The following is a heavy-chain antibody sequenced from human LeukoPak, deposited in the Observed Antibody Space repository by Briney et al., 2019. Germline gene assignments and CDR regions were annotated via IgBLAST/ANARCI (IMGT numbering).Heavy chain of an antibody. J-gene: IGHJ4*02. CDR3: ASYYVPYFDY. CDR2: ISYDGSNK. D-gene: IGHD1-26*01. V-gene: IGHV3-30*04. CDR1: GFTFSSYA. Sequence: GGSLRLSCAASGFTFSSYAMHWVRQAPGKGLEWVAVISYDGSNKYYADSVKGRFTISRDNSKNTLYLQMNSLRAEDTAVYYCASYYVPYFDYWGQGTLVTVSS.